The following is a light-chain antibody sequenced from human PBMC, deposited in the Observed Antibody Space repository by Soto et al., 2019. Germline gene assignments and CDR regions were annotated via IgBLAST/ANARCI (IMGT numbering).Light chain of an antibody. CDR1: SSDVGGYNY. CDR3: SSHTSSSTLYV. V-gene: IGLV2-14*01. Sequence: QPALTQPASVSGSPGQSITISCTGTSSDVGGYNYVSWYQQHPGKAPKLMIYEVSNRPSGVSNRFSGSKSGNTASLTISGLQAEDEADYYCSSHTSSSTLYVFGTGTKVTVL. J-gene: IGLJ1*01. CDR2: EVS.